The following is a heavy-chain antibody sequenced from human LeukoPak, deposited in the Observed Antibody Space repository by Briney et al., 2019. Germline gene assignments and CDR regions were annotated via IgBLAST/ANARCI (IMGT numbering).Heavy chain of an antibody. CDR1: GGSTNNDF. V-gene: IGHV4-4*07. CDR2: VHIGEGT. Sequence: SETLSLTCIVSGGSTNNDFWSWIRQPAGQGLEWIGRVHIGEGTDYNPSLKSRVSMSLDTSKSQFSLRLSSVTAADTAVYYCARALNPLLGTYYFDYWGPGTLVTVSS. J-gene: IGHJ4*02. CDR3: ARALNPLLGTYYFDY. D-gene: IGHD2-15*01.